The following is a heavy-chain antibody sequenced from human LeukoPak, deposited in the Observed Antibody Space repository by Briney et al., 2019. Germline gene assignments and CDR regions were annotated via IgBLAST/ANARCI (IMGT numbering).Heavy chain of an antibody. J-gene: IGHJ4*02. CDR2: FDPEDGET. V-gene: IGHV1-24*01. Sequence: GASVKVSCKVSGYTLTELSMHWVRQAPGKGLEWMGGFDPEDGETIYAQKFRGRVTMTEDTSTDTAYMELSSLRSEDTAVYYCATGGIAVAERFDYWGQGTLVTVSS. CDR1: GYTLTELS. CDR3: ATGGIAVAERFDY. D-gene: IGHD6-19*01.